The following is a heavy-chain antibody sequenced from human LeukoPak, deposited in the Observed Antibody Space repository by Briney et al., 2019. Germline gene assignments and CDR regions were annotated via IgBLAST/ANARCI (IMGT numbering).Heavy chain of an antibody. CDR2: INPNGGGT. CDR1: GYTFTTYY. Sequence: ASVKVSCKASGYTFTTYYMHWVRQAPGQGLEWMGLINPNGGGTGYAQKFQGRVTMTRDTSTSTIYMELSSLKSEDTAVYYCARYMTGKRGYFDYWGQGTLVTVSS. D-gene: IGHD1-20*01. V-gene: IGHV1-46*01. CDR3: ARYMTGKRGYFDY. J-gene: IGHJ4*02.